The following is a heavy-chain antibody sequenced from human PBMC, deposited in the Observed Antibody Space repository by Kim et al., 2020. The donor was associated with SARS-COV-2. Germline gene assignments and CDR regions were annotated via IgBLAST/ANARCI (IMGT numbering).Heavy chain of an antibody. D-gene: IGHD6-13*01. Sequence: GGSLRLSCAASGFTFSSYGMQWVRQAPGKGLNWVAVIWHDGTQKFYADSVKGRFTISRDNSRNTLYLQMNSLRAEDTAMYYCARAGNAFDIWGQGTMVTVSS. CDR2: IWHDGTQK. J-gene: IGHJ3*02. V-gene: IGHV3-33*01. CDR3: ARAGNAFDI. CDR1: GFTFSSYG.